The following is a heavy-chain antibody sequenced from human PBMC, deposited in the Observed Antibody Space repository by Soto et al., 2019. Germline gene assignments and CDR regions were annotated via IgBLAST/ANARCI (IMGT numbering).Heavy chain of an antibody. J-gene: IGHJ4*02. CDR1: GASFSGYY. V-gene: IGHV4-34*01. D-gene: IGHD2-2*01. CDR2: INHSGST. Sequence: ETLSLTCSVHGASFSGYYWSWIRHPPGKGLEWIGEINHSGSTNYNPSLKSRVTISVDTSKNQFSLKLSSVTAADTAVYYCARGRYCSSTSCYSPRYYFDYWGQGTLVTVYS. CDR3: ARGRYCSSTSCYSPRYYFDY.